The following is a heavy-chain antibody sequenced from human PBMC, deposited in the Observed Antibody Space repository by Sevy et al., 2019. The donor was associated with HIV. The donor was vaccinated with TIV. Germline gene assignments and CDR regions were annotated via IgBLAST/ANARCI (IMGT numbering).Heavy chain of an antibody. J-gene: IGHJ4*02. Sequence: GGSLRLSCAASGFTFSSYAMHWVRQAPGKGLEWVAVISYDGSNKYYADSVKGRFTISRDNSKNTLYLQMNSLRAEDTAVYYCARDYDGPLDFDYWGQGTLVTGSS. CDR2: ISYDGSNK. CDR1: GFTFSSYA. CDR3: ARDYDGPLDFDY. V-gene: IGHV3-30-3*01. D-gene: IGHD3-22*01.